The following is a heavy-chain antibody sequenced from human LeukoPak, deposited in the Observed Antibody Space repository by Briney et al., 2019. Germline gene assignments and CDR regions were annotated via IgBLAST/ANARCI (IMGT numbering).Heavy chain of an antibody. J-gene: IGHJ4*02. CDR1: GFTFANAW. CDR3: STLLH. V-gene: IGHV3-15*07. Sequence: PGGSLRLSCAASGFTFANAWMNWVRQAPGKGLEWVGRIKSNSDGGTTDYAAPVKGRFTISRDDSKHTVYLQMDSLKIEDTAVYYCSTLLHWGQGALVTVSS. CDR2: IKSNSDGGTT.